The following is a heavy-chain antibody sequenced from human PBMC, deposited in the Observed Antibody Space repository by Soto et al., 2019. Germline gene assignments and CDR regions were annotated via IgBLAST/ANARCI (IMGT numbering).Heavy chain of an antibody. V-gene: IGHV3-23*01. Sequence: VGSLRLSCAASGFTFSSYSMSWVRQAPGKGLEWVSGFRTSGDGGTTYYADSVKGRFTISRDNSKNMLFLQMNSLRAEDTAIYYCAKKVNSGPGSQYFDYWGQGTLVTVSS. J-gene: IGHJ4*02. CDR2: FRTSGDGGTT. CDR1: GFTFSSYS. D-gene: IGHD3-10*01. CDR3: AKKVNSGPGSQYFDY.